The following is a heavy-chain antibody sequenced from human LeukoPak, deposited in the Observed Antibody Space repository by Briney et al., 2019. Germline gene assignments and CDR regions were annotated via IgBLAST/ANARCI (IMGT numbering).Heavy chain of an antibody. J-gene: IGHJ4*02. V-gene: IGHV5-51*01. CDR1: GFRFTTLATYW. D-gene: IGHD4-17*01. CDR2: MYPGDSDT. CDR3: ARQNGDSRPIDY. Sequence: GESLKISCQASGFRFTTLATYWIAWVRQMPGRGLESMRIMYPGDSDTRYSPSFQGQVTISADKSISTAYLQWSSLKASDTAMYYCARQNGDSRPIDYWGEGTLVTVSS.